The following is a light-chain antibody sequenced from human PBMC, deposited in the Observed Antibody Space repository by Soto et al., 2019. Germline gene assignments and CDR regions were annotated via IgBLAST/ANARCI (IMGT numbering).Light chain of an antibody. CDR3: TAYTGSSTWV. CDR2: DVS. J-gene: IGLJ3*02. Sequence: QSVLTQPASVSGSPGQSITISCTGTSSDVGGYDYVSWYQQHPGTAPKLLIYDVSDRPSGVSDRFSGSKSGNTASLTISGLQAEDEADYYCTAYTGSSTWVFGGGTQLTVL. V-gene: IGLV2-14*01. CDR1: SSDVGGYDY.